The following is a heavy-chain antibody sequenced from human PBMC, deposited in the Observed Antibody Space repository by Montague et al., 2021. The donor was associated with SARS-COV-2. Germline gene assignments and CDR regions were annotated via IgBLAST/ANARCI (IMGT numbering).Heavy chain of an antibody. CDR2: ISYEGSA. CDR1: GVSITSTNW. V-gene: IGHV4-4*02. J-gene: IGHJ4*02. Sequence: SETLSLTCAVSGVSITSTNWWCLVSQHPGEGLEWFGGISYEGSATYNQSLKKRATISMDKSRNIFSLKLSSVTAADTAIYYCAGKVLTVPADYWGQGTLVTVS. CDR3: AGKVLTVPADY. D-gene: IGHD4-11*01.